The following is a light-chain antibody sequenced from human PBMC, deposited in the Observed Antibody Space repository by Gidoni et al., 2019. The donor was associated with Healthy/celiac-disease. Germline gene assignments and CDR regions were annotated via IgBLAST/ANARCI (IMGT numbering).Light chain of an antibody. CDR1: QSISSW. J-gene: IGKJ3*01. Sequence: DIQMTQSPSTLSASVGDRVTITCRASQSISSWLAWYQQKPGKAAKLLIYKASSLESGVPSRFSGSGSGTEFTLTISSLQPDDFATYYCQQYNIRGFTFGPGTKVDIK. V-gene: IGKV1-5*03. CDR2: KAS. CDR3: QQYNIRGFT.